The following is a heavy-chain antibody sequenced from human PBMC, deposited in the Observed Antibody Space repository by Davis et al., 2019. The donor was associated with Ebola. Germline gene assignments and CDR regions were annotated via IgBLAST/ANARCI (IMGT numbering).Heavy chain of an antibody. J-gene: IGHJ6*02. CDR1: GYTFTSYG. Sequence: ASVKVSCKASGYTFTSYGISWVRQAPGQGLEWMGWISAYNGNTNYAQKLQGRVTMTTDTSTSTAYMELRSLRSDDTAVYYCARDKFGGYSSGWYGPHYYYGMDVWGQGTTVTVSS. CDR3: ARDKFGGYSSGWYGPHYYYGMDV. CDR2: ISAYNGNT. V-gene: IGHV1-18*01. D-gene: IGHD6-19*01.